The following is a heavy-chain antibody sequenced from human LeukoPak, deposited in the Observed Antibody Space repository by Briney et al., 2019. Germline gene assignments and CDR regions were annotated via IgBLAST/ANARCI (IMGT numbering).Heavy chain of an antibody. CDR2: IYYSGST. V-gene: IGHV4-30-4*07. CDR3: ARGRPSWYFYFDY. J-gene: IGHJ4*02. Sequence: PSQTLSLTCAVSGVSISSVGYAWSWLRHPPGKGLEWIGYIYYSGSTYYNPYLKSRVTISVDTSKNQFSLKLSSVTAADTAVYYCARGRPSWYFYFDYWGQGTLVTVSS. CDR1: GVSISSVGYA. D-gene: IGHD6-13*01.